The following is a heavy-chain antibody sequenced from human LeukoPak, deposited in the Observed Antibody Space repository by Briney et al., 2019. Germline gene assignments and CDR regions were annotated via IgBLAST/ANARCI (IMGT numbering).Heavy chain of an antibody. CDR3: ARGGGLNYYYYYMDV. D-gene: IGHD6-25*01. CDR1: GGSITSYY. CDR2: IYYSGST. Sequence: SETLSLTCTVSGGSITSYYWSWIRQPPGKGLEWIGYIYYSGSTNYNPSLKSRVTISVDTSKNQFSLKLSSVTAADTAVYHCARGGGLNYYYYYMDVWGKGTTVTISS. J-gene: IGHJ6*03. V-gene: IGHV4-59*01.